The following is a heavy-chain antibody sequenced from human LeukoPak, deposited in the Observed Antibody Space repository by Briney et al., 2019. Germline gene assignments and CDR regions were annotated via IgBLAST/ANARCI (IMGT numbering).Heavy chain of an antibody. V-gene: IGHV3-23*01. CDR2: IGSGGLTT. J-gene: IGHJ4*02. CDR1: GFTFGNYA. CDR3: AKSGATIWTFNY. Sequence: GGSLRLSCAASGFTFGNYAMSWVRQVPGKGLEWVSGIGSGGLTTYYTDSVKGRFTISRDNSKNTLYLQVNSLRADDTAIYYCAKSGATIWTFNYWGQGALVTVSS. D-gene: IGHD5-12*01.